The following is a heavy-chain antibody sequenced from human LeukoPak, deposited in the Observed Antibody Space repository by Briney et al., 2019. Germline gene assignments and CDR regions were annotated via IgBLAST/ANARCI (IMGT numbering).Heavy chain of an antibody. Sequence: PSETLSLTCTVSGGSIRRSYYWGWVRQPPGKGLEWIGSVSYSGSTYYNPSLKSRVTISVDTSKNRFSLKLSSVTAADTAVYYCATRFGPVWSYAFDIWGQGTMVTVSS. CDR2: VSYSGST. V-gene: IGHV4-39*01. CDR1: GGSIRRSYY. D-gene: IGHD3-16*01. CDR3: ATRFGPVWSYAFDI. J-gene: IGHJ3*02.